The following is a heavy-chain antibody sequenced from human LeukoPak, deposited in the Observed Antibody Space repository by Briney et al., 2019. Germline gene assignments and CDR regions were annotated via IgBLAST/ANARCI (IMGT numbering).Heavy chain of an antibody. D-gene: IGHD5/OR15-5a*01. CDR1: GGSISSNIYF. Sequence: WETLSLTCNVSGGSISSNIYFWGWIRRPPGKGLEWIGSIRYSGSPYYNPSLKSRVPISVDTSKNQFSLNLSSLTAADTAVYYCATSDTVSTYNWFNPWGQGTLVTVS. V-gene: IGHV4-39*01. CDR2: IRYSGSP. J-gene: IGHJ5*02. CDR3: ATSDTVSTYNWFNP.